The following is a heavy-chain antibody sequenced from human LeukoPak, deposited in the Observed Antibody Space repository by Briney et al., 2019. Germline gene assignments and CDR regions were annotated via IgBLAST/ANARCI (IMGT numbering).Heavy chain of an antibody. V-gene: IGHV3-73*01. CDR3: TSAMYYYDSSGYYYSGY. J-gene: IGHJ4*02. CDR2: IRSKANSYAT. D-gene: IGHD3-22*01. CDR1: GFTFSGSA. Sequence: GGSLRLSCAASGFTFSGSAMHWVRQASGKGLEWVGRIRSKANSYATAYAASVKGSFTISRDDSKNTAYLQMNSLKTEDTAVYYCTSAMYYYDSSGYYYSGYWGQGTLVTVSS.